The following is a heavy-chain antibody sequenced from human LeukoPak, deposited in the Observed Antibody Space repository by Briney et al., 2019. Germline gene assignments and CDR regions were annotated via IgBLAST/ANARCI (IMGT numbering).Heavy chain of an antibody. V-gene: IGHV1-2*04. CDR2: INPNSGGT. CDR3: ARGGYGDYGLNWFGP. J-gene: IGHJ5*02. Sequence: ASVKVSCKASGYTFTGYYMHWVRQAPGQGLEWMGWINPNSGGTNYAQKFQGWVTMTRDTSISTAYMELSRLRSDDTAVYYCARGGYGDYGLNWFGPWGQGTLVTVSS. D-gene: IGHD4-17*01. CDR1: GYTFTGYY.